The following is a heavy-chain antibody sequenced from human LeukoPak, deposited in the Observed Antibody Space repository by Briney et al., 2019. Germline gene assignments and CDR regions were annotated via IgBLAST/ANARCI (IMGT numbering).Heavy chain of an antibody. V-gene: IGHV1-2*02. CDR2: INPNGGGS. CDR1: GYTFTGYY. D-gene: IGHD2-2*01. CDR3: ARDNGLVVVPSWFDP. J-gene: IGHJ5*02. Sequence: ASVKVSCKASGYTFTGYYMHWVRQAPGQGLVLVGWINPNGGGSNYAQKFQGRVTMTRDTSISTAYMELSRLRSDDTAVYYCARDNGLVVVPSWFDPWGQGTLVTVSS.